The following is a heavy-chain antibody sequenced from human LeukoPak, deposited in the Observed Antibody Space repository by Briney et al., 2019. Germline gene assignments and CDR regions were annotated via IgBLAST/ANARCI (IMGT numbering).Heavy chain of an antibody. V-gene: IGHV3-48*01. CDR3: ARVGVKVGATKWEAFDI. Sequence: TGGSLRLSCAASEFTLSTYTMNWVRQAPGKGLEWISYISSSSSAIYYADSVKGRFTISRDNAKNSLYLQMNSLRAEDTAVYYCARVGVKVGATKWEAFDIWGQGTMVTVSS. J-gene: IGHJ3*02. D-gene: IGHD1-26*01. CDR2: ISSSSSAI. CDR1: EFTLSTYT.